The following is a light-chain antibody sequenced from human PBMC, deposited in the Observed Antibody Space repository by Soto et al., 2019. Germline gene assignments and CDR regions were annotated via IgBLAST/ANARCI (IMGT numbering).Light chain of an antibody. V-gene: IGLV1-40*01. Sequence: QPVLTQPPSVSGAPGQRVTISCTGSSSNIGAGYDVHWYQQLPGTAPKLLIYGNSNRPSGVPDRFSGSKSGTSASLAITGLQTEDEADYYCSSYTSSSTLFGTGTKLTVL. CDR3: SSYTSSSTL. CDR1: SSNIGAGYD. CDR2: GNS. J-gene: IGLJ1*01.